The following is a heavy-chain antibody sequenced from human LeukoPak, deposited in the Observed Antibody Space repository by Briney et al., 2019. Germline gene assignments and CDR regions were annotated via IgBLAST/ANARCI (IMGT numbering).Heavy chain of an antibody. CDR2: ISVIGGST. CDR3: VKDLGMVASWGFDY. Sequence: GGSLRLSCAASGFTFSTNDMSWVRQPPGKGLEWVSAISVIGGSTYYADSVKGRFTSSRDNSKNTLYLRMNSLRVEDTAVYYCVKDLGMVASWGFDYWGQGTLVTVSS. V-gene: IGHV3-23*01. J-gene: IGHJ4*02. D-gene: IGHD1-26*01. CDR1: GFTFSTND.